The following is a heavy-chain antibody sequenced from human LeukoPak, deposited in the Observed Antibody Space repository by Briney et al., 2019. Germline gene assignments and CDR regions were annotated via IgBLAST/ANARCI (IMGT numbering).Heavy chain of an antibody. D-gene: IGHD5-18*01. CDR3: AREAPGSYANDY. Sequence: ASVKVSCKASVYTFTGYYMHWVRQAPGQGLEWVGWINPNSGGTNDAQKFQGRVTMTRDTSISTAYMELSRLRSDDTAVYYCAREAPGSYANDYWGQGTLVTVSS. CDR1: VYTFTGYY. CDR2: INPNSGGT. V-gene: IGHV1-2*02. J-gene: IGHJ4*02.